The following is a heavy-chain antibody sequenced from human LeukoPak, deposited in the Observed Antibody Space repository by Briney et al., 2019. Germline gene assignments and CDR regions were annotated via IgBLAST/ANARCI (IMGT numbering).Heavy chain of an antibody. Sequence: SVKVSCKASGGTFSSYAFSWVRQAPGQGLEWMGGIIPIFGTANYAQKFQGRVTITTDESTSTAYMELSSLRSEDTAVYYCATPGDYGSGSYLSAFDIWGQGTMVTVPS. CDR1: GGTFSSYA. D-gene: IGHD3-10*01. CDR2: IIPIFGTA. V-gene: IGHV1-69*05. CDR3: ATPGDYGSGSYLSAFDI. J-gene: IGHJ3*02.